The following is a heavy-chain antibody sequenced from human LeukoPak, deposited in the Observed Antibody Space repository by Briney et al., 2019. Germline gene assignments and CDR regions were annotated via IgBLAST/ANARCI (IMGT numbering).Heavy chain of an antibody. CDR2: ISSSAGSI. J-gene: IGHJ6*02. Sequence: GGSLRLSCAASGFSFSSYGMTWVRQAPGKGLEWISFISSSAGSIYYADAVKGRFTISRDNAKNSLYLQMNSLRPEDTTVYYCARGVMDVWGQGTSVTVSS. V-gene: IGHV3-48*03. CDR1: GFSFSSYG. CDR3: ARGVMDV.